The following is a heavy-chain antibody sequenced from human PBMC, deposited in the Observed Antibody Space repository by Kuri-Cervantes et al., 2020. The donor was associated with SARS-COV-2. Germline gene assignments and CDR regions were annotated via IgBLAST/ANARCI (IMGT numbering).Heavy chain of an antibody. D-gene: IGHD6-6*01. CDR2: INPNSGGT. V-gene: IGHV1-2*02. Sequence: ASVKVSCKASGYTFTGYYMHWVRQAPGQGLERMGWINPNSGGTNYAQKFQGRVTMTRDTSISTAYMELSRLRSDDTAVYYCAVEYSSSSGHQGDDYWGQGTLVTVSS. CDR1: GYTFTGYY. J-gene: IGHJ4*02. CDR3: AVEYSSSSGHQGDDY.